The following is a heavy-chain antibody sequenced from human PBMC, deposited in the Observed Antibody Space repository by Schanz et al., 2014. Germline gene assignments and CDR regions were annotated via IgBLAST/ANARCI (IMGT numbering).Heavy chain of an antibody. CDR1: GLNFDYYG. J-gene: IGHJ4*02. Sequence: QVQLVESGGGVVQPGRSLRLSCATSGLNFDYYGMNWVRPAPGKGLEWVANIGYDGSEKYYVDSVKGRFTISRDNSKDTLYLQMSGLTPEDTAVYYCARGPIPIQGVPMDFWGQGTLVTVSS. CDR3: ARGPIPIQGVPMDF. CDR2: IGYDGSEK. D-gene: IGHD3-10*01. V-gene: IGHV3-33*01.